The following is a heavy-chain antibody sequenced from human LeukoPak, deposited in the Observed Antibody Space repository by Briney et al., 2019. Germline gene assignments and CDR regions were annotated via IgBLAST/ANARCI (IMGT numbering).Heavy chain of an antibody. CDR3: AKVYSSSPLLYYFDY. Sequence: GGSLRLSCAASGFTFSSYAMSWARQAPGKGLEWVSAISGSGGSTYYADSVKGRFTISRDNSKNTLYLQMNSLRAEDTAVYYCAKVYSSSPLLYYFDYWGQGTLVTVSS. J-gene: IGHJ4*02. V-gene: IGHV3-23*01. CDR1: GFTFSSYA. CDR2: ISGSGGST. D-gene: IGHD6-13*01.